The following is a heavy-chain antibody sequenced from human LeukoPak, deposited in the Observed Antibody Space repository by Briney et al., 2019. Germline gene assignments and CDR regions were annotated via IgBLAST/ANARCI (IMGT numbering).Heavy chain of an antibody. CDR3: ARAKVIAAPTASDY. Sequence: ASVKVSCKASGYTFTGYYMHWVRQAPGQGLEWMGWINPNSGGTNYAQKFQGRVTMTRDTSISTAYMELSRLRSDDTAVYYCARAKVIAAPTASDYWGQGTLVTVSS. CDR1: GYTFTGYY. CDR2: INPNSGGT. J-gene: IGHJ4*02. D-gene: IGHD6-6*01. V-gene: IGHV1-2*02.